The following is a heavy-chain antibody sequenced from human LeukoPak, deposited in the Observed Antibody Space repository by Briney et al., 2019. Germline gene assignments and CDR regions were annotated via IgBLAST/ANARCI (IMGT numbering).Heavy chain of an antibody. Sequence: GGSLRLSCAASGFTFSSYWMHWVRQAPGKGLVWVSRINSDGSSTSYADSVKGRFTISRDNAKNTLYLQMNSLRAEDTAVYYCARYDYYDSSGYKIAEYFQHWGQGALVTVSS. D-gene: IGHD3-22*01. CDR2: INSDGSST. CDR3: ARYDYYDSSGYKIAEYFQH. V-gene: IGHV3-74*01. J-gene: IGHJ1*01. CDR1: GFTFSSYW.